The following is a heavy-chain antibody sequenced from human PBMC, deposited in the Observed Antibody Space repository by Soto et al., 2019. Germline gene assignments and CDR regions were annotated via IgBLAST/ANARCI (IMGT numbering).Heavy chain of an antibody. CDR3: AKAMGGYYYDSSGYSSYYGMDV. CDR2: ISYDGSNK. Sequence: QVQLVESGGGVVQPGRSLRLSCAASGFTFSSYGIHWVRQAPGKGLEWVSFISYDGSNKYYADSVKGRFTISRDNSKNTLYLQMTSLRAEDTAVYYCAKAMGGYYYDSSGYSSYYGMDVWGQGTTVTVSS. J-gene: IGHJ6*02. D-gene: IGHD3-22*01. V-gene: IGHV3-30*18. CDR1: GFTFSSYG.